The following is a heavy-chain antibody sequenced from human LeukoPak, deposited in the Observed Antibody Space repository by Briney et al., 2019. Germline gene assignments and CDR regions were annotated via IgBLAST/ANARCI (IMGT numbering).Heavy chain of an antibody. V-gene: IGHV3-21*01. D-gene: IGHD4-17*01. J-gene: IGHJ4*02. CDR1: GFTFTNYA. CDR3: GRGLSGDSKFDY. Sequence: MPGGSLRLSCAASGFTFTNYAMNWVRQAPGKGLEWVSSISSTSSYIYYADSVKGRFTISRDNAKDSQYLQMNSLRAEDTAVYYCGRGLSGDSKFDYWGQGTLVTVSS. CDR2: ISSTSSYI.